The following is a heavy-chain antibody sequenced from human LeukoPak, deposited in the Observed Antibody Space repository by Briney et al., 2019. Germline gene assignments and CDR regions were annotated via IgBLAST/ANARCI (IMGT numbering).Heavy chain of an antibody. D-gene: IGHD4-17*01. CDR2: ISSSGSTI. J-gene: IGHJ4*02. Sequence: GGSLRLSCAASGFTFSSYEMNWVRQAPGKGLEWVSYISSSGSTIYYADSVKGRFTISRDNAKNSLYLQMNSLRAEDTAVYYCARAYGELRVYWGQGTLVTVSS. CDR1: GFTFSSYE. V-gene: IGHV3-48*03. CDR3: ARAYGELRVY.